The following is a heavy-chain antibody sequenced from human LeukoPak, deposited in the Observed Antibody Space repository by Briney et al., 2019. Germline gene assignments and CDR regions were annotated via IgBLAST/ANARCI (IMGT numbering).Heavy chain of an antibody. CDR1: GYTFTSYA. Sequence: ASVKVSCKASGYTFTSYAMNWVRQAPGQGLEWMGWINPNSGGTNYAQKFQGRVTMTRDTSISTAYMELSRLRSDDTAVYYCARCIVGATAAFDYWGQGTLVTVSS. CDR2: INPNSGGT. D-gene: IGHD1-26*01. CDR3: ARCIVGATAAFDY. V-gene: IGHV1-2*02. J-gene: IGHJ4*02.